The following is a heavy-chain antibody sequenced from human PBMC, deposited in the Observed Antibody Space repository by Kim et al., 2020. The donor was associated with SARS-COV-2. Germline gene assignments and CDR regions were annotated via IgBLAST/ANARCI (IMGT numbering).Heavy chain of an antibody. CDR1: GYTFTSYA. D-gene: IGHD3-10*02. CDR2: INTNTGNT. V-gene: IGHV7-4-1*02. CDR3: ARVRITMIGDAFDI. J-gene: IGHJ3*02. Sequence: ASVKVSCKASGYTFTSYAMNWVRQAPGQGLEWMGWINTNTGNTTYAQGVTGRFVFSLDTSVSTAYLQISSLKAEDTAVYYCARVRITMIGDAFDIWGQGTMVTVSS.